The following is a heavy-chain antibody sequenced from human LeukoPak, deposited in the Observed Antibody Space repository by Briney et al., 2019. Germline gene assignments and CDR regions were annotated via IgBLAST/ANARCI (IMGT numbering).Heavy chain of an antibody. CDR1: GYSFTSYW. Sequence: GESLKISCKGSGYSFTSYWIGWVRQMPGKGLEWMGIIYPGDSDTRYSPSFQGQVTISADKFISTAYLQWSSLKASDTAMYYCARSPRDFWSGYDNWFDPWGQGTLVTVSS. V-gene: IGHV5-51*01. D-gene: IGHD3-3*01. J-gene: IGHJ5*02. CDR3: ARSPRDFWSGYDNWFDP. CDR2: IYPGDSDT.